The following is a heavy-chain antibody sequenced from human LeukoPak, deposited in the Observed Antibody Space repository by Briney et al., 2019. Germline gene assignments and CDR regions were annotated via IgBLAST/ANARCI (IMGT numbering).Heavy chain of an antibody. Sequence: GGSLRLSCVASKFTFIDSPMHWVRQPPGKGLQWVAVISPDGTSKYYADSVKGRFTISRDNSKETLCLHMESLAIEDTAVYYCARDPLSPEPWGQGTLVTVSS. V-gene: IGHV3-30-3*01. CDR3: ARDPLSPEP. J-gene: IGHJ5*02. CDR2: ISPDGTSK. CDR1: KFTFIDSP.